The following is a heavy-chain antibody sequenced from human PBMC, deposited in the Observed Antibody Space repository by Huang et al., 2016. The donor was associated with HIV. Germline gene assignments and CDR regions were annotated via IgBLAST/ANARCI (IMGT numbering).Heavy chain of an antibody. J-gene: IGHJ3*01. CDR1: GGSVNSGYYY. Sequence: QLQLQASGPGLVRPSETLSLTCSVSGGSVNSGYYYWGWIRQPPGKGLEWIASVFYGGTTFYNPALQGRVSMAVDTSKKRFSLKLSSVTAADTAVYFCARLPFDYVWGTQRQTALDELDVWGQGTMVTVSS. V-gene: IGHV4-39*01. CDR3: ARLPFDYVWGTQRQTALDELDV. CDR2: VFYGGTT. D-gene: IGHD3-16*01.